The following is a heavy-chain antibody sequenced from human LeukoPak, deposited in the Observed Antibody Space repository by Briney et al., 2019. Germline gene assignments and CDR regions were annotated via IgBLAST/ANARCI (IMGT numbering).Heavy chain of an antibody. J-gene: IGHJ4*02. CDR1: GYTFTSYG. V-gene: IGHV1-18*01. CDR3: ARPFGGVYYFDY. CDR2: ISAYNGNT. Sequence: GGSLRLSCAASGYTFTSYGISWVRQAPGQGLEWMGWISAYNGNTNYAQKLQGRVTMTTDTSTGTAYMELRSLRSDDTAVYYCARPFGGVYYFDYWGQGTLVTVSS. D-gene: IGHD3-16*01.